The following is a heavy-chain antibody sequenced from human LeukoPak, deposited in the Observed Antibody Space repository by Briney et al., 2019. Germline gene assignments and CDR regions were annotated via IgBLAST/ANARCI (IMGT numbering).Heavy chain of an antibody. J-gene: IGHJ4*02. CDR2: IYYSGST. Sequence: SETLSLTCTVSGGSISSSSYYWSWIRQPPGKGLEWIGSIYYSGSTYYNPSLKSRVTISVDTSKNQFSLKLSSVTAADTAVYYCARDAYSGSYPTFDYWGQGTLVTVSS. CDR3: ARDAYSGSYPTFDY. V-gene: IGHV4-39*07. CDR1: GGSISSSSYY. D-gene: IGHD1-26*01.